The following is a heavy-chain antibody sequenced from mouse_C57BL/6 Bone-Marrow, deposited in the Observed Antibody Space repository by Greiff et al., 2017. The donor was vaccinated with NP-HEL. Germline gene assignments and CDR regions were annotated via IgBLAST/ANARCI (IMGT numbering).Heavy chain of an antibody. J-gene: IGHJ4*01. D-gene: IGHD2-2*01. Sequence: EVQGVESGGGLVQPKGSLKLSCAASGFTFNTYAMHWVRQAPGKGLEWVARIRSKSSNYATYYADSVKDRFTISRDDSQSMLYLQMNNLKTEDTAMYYCVRGGLCLRRYYAMDYWGQGTSVTVSS. V-gene: IGHV10-3*01. CDR2: IRSKSSNYAT. CDR1: GFTFNTYA. CDR3: VRGGLCLRRYYAMDY.